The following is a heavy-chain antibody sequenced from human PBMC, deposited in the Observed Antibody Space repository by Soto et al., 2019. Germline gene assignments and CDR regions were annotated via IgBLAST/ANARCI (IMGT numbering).Heavy chain of an antibody. CDR1: GFTLSSYA. V-gene: IGHV3-23*01. Sequence: GGSLRLSCAASGFTLSSYAMSWVRQAPGKGLEWVSAISGSGGSTYYADSVKGRFTISRDNSKNTLYLQMNSLRAEDTAVYYCATKTVSSSWFDPWGQGTLVTVSS. D-gene: IGHD4-4*01. J-gene: IGHJ5*02. CDR2: ISGSGGST. CDR3: ATKTVSSSWFDP.